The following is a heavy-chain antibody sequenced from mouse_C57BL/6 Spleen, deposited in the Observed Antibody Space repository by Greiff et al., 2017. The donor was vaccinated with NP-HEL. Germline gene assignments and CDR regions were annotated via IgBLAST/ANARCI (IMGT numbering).Heavy chain of an antibody. V-gene: IGHV5-9-1*02. Sequence: EVMLVESGEGLVKPGGSLKLSCAASGFTFSSYAMSWVRQTPEKRLEWVAYISSGGDYIYYADTVKGRFTISRDNARNTLYLQMSRLKSEDTAMYYCTRGDYYGSSYAHYYAMDYWGQGTSVTVSS. D-gene: IGHD1-1*01. J-gene: IGHJ4*01. CDR3: TRGDYYGSSYAHYYAMDY. CDR2: ISSGGDYI. CDR1: GFTFSSYA.